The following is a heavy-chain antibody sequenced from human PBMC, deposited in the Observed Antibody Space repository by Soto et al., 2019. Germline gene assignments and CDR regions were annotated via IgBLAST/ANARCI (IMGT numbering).Heavy chain of an antibody. J-gene: IGHJ6*03. D-gene: IGHD3-10*01. V-gene: IGHV3-11*01. Sequence: PGGSLRLSCAASGFTFSDYYMSWIRQAPGKGLEWVSYISSSGSTIYYADSVKGRFTISRDNAKNSLYLQMNSLRAEDTAVYHCARERGSGSYYYMDVWGKGTTDTGSS. CDR2: ISSSGSTI. CDR1: GFTFSDYY. CDR3: ARERGSGSYYYMDV.